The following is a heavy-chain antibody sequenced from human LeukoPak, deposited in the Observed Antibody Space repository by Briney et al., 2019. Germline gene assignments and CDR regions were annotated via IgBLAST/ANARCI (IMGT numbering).Heavy chain of an antibody. CDR3: AKSSGTMVQGANWYDP. Sequence: GGSLRLSCAASGFTFGSYAMSWVRQAPGKGLEWVSAISGSGGGTYYADSVKGRFTISRDKSNNTLYQQMIGLRTEETAGYDCAKSSGTMVQGANWYDPWVQGTLVAVSS. CDR2: ISGSGGGT. J-gene: IGHJ5*02. D-gene: IGHD3-10*01. V-gene: IGHV3-23*01. CDR1: GFTFGSYA.